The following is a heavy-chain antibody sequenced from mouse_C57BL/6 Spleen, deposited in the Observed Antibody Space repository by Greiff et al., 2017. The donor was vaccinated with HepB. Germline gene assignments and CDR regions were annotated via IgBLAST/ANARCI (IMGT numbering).Heavy chain of an antibody. V-gene: IGHV1-82*01. CDR3: ARDYYGSRNY. CDR1: GYAFSSSW. J-gene: IGHJ2*01. CDR2: IYPGDGDT. Sequence: QVQLQQSGPELVKPGASVKISCKASGYAFSSSWMNWVKQRPGKGLEWIGRIYPGDGDTNYNGKFKGNATLTADKSSSTAYMQLSSLTSEDSAVYFCARDYYGSRNYWGQGTTLTVSS. D-gene: IGHD1-1*01.